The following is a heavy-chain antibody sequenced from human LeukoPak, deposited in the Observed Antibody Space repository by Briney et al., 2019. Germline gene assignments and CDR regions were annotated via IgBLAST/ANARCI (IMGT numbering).Heavy chain of an antibody. Sequence: GGSLRLSCAASGFTFSSYAMSWVRQAPGKGLEWVSSITGSGDSTYYADSVRGRFTISRDNSKNTLYLQMNSLRVEDTAVYYCADSNYWYPVDYWGQGTLVTVSS. J-gene: IGHJ4*02. CDR2: ITGSGDST. V-gene: IGHV3-23*01. CDR1: GFTFSSYA. D-gene: IGHD4-11*01. CDR3: ADSNYWYPVDY.